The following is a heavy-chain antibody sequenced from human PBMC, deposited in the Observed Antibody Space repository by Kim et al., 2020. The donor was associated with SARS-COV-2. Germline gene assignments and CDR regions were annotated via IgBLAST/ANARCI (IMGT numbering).Heavy chain of an antibody. CDR3: ARMYSSSWYTTAGDYFDY. D-gene: IGHD6-13*01. CDR2: IKQDGSEK. V-gene: IGHV3-7*03. CDR1: GFTFSSYW. J-gene: IGHJ4*02. Sequence: GGSLRLSCAASGFTFSSYWMSWVRQAPGKGLEWVANIKQDGSEKYYVDSVKGRFTISRDNAKNSLYLQMNSLRAEDTAVYYCARMYSSSWYTTAGDYFDYWGQGTLVTVSS.